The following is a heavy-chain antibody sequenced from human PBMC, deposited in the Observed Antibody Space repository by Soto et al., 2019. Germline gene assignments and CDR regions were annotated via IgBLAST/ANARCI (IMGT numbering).Heavy chain of an antibody. CDR3: ARELQFVFYGMDV. D-gene: IGHD4-4*01. CDR1: GYTFAGYY. J-gene: IGHJ6*02. CDR2: INANDGGT. Sequence: QVQLVQSESEVRKSGASVKVSCRASGYTFAGYYMHWVRQAPGQGLEWMGWINANDGGTNYAQKFQGRVTMTRDTSISTAYMDLSSLRSDDTAVYYCARELQFVFYGMDVWGQGTSVTVSS. V-gene: IGHV1-2*02.